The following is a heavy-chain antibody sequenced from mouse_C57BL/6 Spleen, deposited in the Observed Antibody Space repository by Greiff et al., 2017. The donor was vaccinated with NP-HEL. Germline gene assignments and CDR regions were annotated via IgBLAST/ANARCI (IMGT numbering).Heavy chain of an antibody. Sequence: VQLQQSGPELVKPGASVKISCKASGYTFTDYYMNWVKQSHGKSLEWIGDINPNNGGTSYNQKFKGKATLTVDKSSSTAYIELRSLTSEDSAVYYCARVNWVFAYWGQGTLVTVSA. CDR3: ARVNWVFAY. CDR1: GYTFTDYY. V-gene: IGHV1-26*01. CDR2: INPNNGGT. D-gene: IGHD4-1*02. J-gene: IGHJ3*01.